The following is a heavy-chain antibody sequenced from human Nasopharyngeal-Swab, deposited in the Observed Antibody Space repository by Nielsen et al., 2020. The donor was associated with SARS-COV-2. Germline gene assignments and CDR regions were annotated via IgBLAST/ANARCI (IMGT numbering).Heavy chain of an antibody. D-gene: IGHD6-13*01. CDR1: GYTFTGYY. V-gene: IGHV1-2*04. CDR2: INPNSGGT. Sequence: ASVKVSCKASGYTFTGYYMHWVRQAPGQGLEWMGWINPNSGGTNYAQKFQGWVTMTGDTSISTAYMELSRLRSDDTAVYYCAREGYSSSWAEAFDIWGQGTMVTVSS. J-gene: IGHJ3*02. CDR3: AREGYSSSWAEAFDI.